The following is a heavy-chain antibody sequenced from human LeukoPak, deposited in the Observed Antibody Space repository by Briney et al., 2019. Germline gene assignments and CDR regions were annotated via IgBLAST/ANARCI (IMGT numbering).Heavy chain of an antibody. V-gene: IGHV4-59*08. J-gene: IGHJ4*02. Sequence: SETLSLTCTVSNGSIGSYYWTWIRQPPGKGLEWIGYIFHSGSTKYNPSLKSRVTIAVDTSKNQFSLKLTSITAADTAVYYCARRRIYYDFDYWGQGALVTVSS. CDR2: IFHSGST. CDR3: ARRRIYYDFDY. D-gene: IGHD3-22*01. CDR1: NGSIGSYY.